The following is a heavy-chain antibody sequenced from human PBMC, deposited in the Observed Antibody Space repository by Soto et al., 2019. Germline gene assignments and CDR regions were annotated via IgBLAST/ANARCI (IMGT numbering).Heavy chain of an antibody. J-gene: IGHJ4*02. V-gene: IGHV1-18*01. CDR3: ARDTPPTDY. CDR2: ISAYNTNT. Sequence: QVQLVQSGAEVKKPGASVKVSCQTSGYTFTSDHISWVRQAPGQGLEWMGWISAYNTNTNYAQKFQGRVTMTTDTLTSTAYMELRSLRSDDTAVYYCARDTPPTDYWGQGTVVTVSS. CDR1: GYTFTSDH.